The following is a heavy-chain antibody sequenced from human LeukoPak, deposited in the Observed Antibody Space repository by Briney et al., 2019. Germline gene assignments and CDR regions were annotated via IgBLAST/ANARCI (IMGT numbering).Heavy chain of an antibody. CDR1: GLTFSSYG. J-gene: IGHJ5*02. CDR3: TSTVLGRADWLDP. CDR2: IRYDGEKQ. Sequence: GSLRLSCAASGLTFSSYGMHWVRQAPGKGLEWVTFIRYDGEKQHYVDSVKGRFTISRDNSKDTLYLQMNDVRPEDTAVYYCTSTVLGRADWLDPWGLGTPVTVSS. D-gene: IGHD7-27*01. V-gene: IGHV3-30*02.